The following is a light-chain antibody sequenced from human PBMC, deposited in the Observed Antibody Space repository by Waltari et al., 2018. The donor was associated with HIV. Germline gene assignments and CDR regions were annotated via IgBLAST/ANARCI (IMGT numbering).Light chain of an antibody. V-gene: IGLV1-40*01. CDR2: DNI. J-gene: IGLJ3*02. CDR1: SSNIGAGYD. CDR3: QSYDSSLRV. Sequence: QSVLTKPPSVSGAPGPRVTISCTGSSSNIGAGYDVPWYQQLPGTAPKLLIYDNINRPSGVPDRFSGSKSGTSASLAITGLQAEDEADYYCQSYDSSLRVFGGGTKLTVL.